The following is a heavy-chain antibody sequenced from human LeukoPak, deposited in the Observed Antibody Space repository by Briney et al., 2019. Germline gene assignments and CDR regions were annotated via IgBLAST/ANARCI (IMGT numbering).Heavy chain of an antibody. Sequence: SVKVSCMASGGTFSSYAISWVRQAPGQGLEWMGGIIPIFGTANYAQKFQGRVTITTDESTSTAYMELSSLRSEDTAVYYCARESNYGDYAYYYYYYMDVWGKGTTVTVSS. D-gene: IGHD4-17*01. V-gene: IGHV1-69*05. J-gene: IGHJ6*03. CDR2: IIPIFGTA. CDR1: GGTFSSYA. CDR3: ARESNYGDYAYYYYYYMDV.